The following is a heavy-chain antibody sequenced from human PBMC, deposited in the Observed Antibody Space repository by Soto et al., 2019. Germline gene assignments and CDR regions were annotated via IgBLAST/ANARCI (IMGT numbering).Heavy chain of an antibody. D-gene: IGHD3-3*01. CDR3: AHRVLRTVFGLVTTTAIYFDF. CDR1: GFSLTTSGVG. J-gene: IGHJ4*02. CDR2: IYWDDDK. Sequence: QITLNESGPTQVKPRQTLTLTCTFSGFSLTTSGVGVGWIRRSPGKAPEWLALIYWDDDKRYSPSLKSRLTITKDTTKNQVVLTMADLDPADTATYYCAHRVLRTVFGLVTTTAIYFDFWGQGTPVAVSS. V-gene: IGHV2-5*02.